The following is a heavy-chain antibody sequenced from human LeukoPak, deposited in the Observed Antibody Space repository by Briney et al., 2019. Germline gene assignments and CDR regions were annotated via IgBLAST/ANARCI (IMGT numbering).Heavy chain of an antibody. CDR1: AGSISSSSHH. CDR2: INHSGST. V-gene: IGHV4-39*07. CDR3: ARDGGSSSWLSPLDY. J-gene: IGHJ4*02. D-gene: IGHD6-13*01. Sequence: SETLSLTCTVSAGSISSSSHHWGWIRQPPGKGLEWIGEINHSGSTNYNPSLKSRVTISVDTSKNQFSLKLSSVTAADTAVYYCARDGGSSSWLSPLDYWGQGTLVTVSS.